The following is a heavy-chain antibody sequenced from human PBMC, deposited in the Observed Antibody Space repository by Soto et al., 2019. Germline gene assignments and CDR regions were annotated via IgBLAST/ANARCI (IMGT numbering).Heavy chain of an antibody. J-gene: IGHJ6*03. D-gene: IGHD2-15*01. CDR2: INHSGST. CDR3: ARGSEDPPYYYYMDV. CDR1: GGSFSGYY. Sequence: ASETLSLTCAVYGGSFSGYYWSWIRQPPGKGLEWIGEINHSGSTNYNPSLKSRVTISVDTSKNQFSLKLSSVTAADTAVYYCARGSEDPPYYYYMDVWGKGTTVTVSS. V-gene: IGHV4-34*01.